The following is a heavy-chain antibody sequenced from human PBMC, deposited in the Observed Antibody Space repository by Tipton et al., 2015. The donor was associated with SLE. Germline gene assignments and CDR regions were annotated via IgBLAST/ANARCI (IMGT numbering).Heavy chain of an antibody. V-gene: IGHV4-59*07. J-gene: IGHJ4*02. CDR1: GGSISNYY. CDR3: ARLSLDSWDLPQCFDS. D-gene: IGHD1-26*01. CDR2: IFYSTT. Sequence: TLSLTCTVSGGSISNYYWSWIRQPPGKGPEWIGYIFYSTTNYNPPLKSRVSISVDTSKNQFSLKLSSVTTADTAVYYCARLSLDSWDLPQCFDSWGQGTLVTVSP.